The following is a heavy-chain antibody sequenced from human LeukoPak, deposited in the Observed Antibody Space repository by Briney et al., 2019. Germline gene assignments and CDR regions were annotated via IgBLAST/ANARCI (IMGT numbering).Heavy chain of an antibody. D-gene: IGHD6-25*01. CDR3: ARRSGRTPNYFDP. J-gene: IGHJ5*02. CDR1: GGSITSYY. V-gene: IGHV4-39*01. CDR2: IYYNGRT. Sequence: SETLSLTCTVSGGSITSYYWAWIRQPPGKGLEWIGAIYYNGRTFYNPSLESRVTISVDTSKNQFSLKLTSVTAADTAVYYCARRSGRTPNYFDPWGQGTLVTVSS.